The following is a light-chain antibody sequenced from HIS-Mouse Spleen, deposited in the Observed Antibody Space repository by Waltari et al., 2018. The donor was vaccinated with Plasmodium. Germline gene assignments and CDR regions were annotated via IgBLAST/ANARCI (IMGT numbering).Light chain of an antibody. CDR2: AAS. J-gene: IGKJ1*01. CDR1: QGISSY. CDR3: QQYSTFPHP. V-gene: IGKV1D-8*02. Sequence: AIWMTQSPSLLSASTANKVTISYRISQGISSYLAWYQQKPGKAPELLIYAASTLQSGVPSRFSGSGSGTDFTLTISCLQSEDFATYYCQQYSTFPHPFGQGTKVEIK.